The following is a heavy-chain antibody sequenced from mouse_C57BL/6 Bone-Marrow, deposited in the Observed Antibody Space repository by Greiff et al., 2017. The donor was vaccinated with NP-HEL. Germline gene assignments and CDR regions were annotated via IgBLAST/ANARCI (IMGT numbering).Heavy chain of an antibody. V-gene: IGHV7-1*01. CDR3: ARDARYYGSSPYLYFDV. CDR1: GFTFSDFY. Sequence: EVKVVESGGGLVQSGRSLRLSCATSGFTFSDFYMEWVRQAPGKGLEWIAASRNKANDYTTEYSVSVKGRFIVSRDTSQSILYLQMNALRAEDTAICYCARDARYYGSSPYLYFDVWGTGTTVTVSS. CDR2: SRNKANDYTT. J-gene: IGHJ1*03. D-gene: IGHD1-1*01.